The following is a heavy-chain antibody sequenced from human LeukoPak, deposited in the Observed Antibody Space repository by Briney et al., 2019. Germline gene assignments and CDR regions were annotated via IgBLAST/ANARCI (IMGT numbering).Heavy chain of an antibody. D-gene: IGHD2-8*01. Sequence: GGSLRLSCAASGFTFSSYGMHWVRQAPGKGLECVADIWFDGKNEHFADSVKGRFTISRDNSKNTMYLQINSLRAEDTAVYYCARDRHCANGVCHSPPGMDVWGQGTTVTVS. V-gene: IGHV3-33*01. CDR2: IWFDGKNE. CDR1: GFTFSSYG. J-gene: IGHJ6*02. CDR3: ARDRHCANGVCHSPPGMDV.